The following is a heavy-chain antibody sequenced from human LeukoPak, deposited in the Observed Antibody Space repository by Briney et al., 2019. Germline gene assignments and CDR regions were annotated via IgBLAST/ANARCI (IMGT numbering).Heavy chain of an antibody. Sequence: KDGESLKISCKGSGYSFTSYWIGWVRQMPGKGLEWMGIIYPGDSDTRYSPSFQGQVTISADKSISTAYLQWSSLKASDTAMYYCARPLKGYCSSTSCLDAFDIWGQGTMVTVSS. CDR3: ARPLKGYCSSTSCLDAFDI. J-gene: IGHJ3*02. CDR1: GYSFTSYW. D-gene: IGHD2-2*01. V-gene: IGHV5-51*01. CDR2: IYPGDSDT.